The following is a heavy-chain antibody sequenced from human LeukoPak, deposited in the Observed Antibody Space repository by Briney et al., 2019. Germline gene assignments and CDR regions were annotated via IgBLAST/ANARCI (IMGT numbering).Heavy chain of an antibody. V-gene: IGHV3-21*01. CDR2: ISSSSSYI. Sequence: GGSLRLSCAASGFTFSSYSMNWVRQAPGKGLEWVASISSSSSYIYYADSVKGRFTISRDNAKNSLYLQMNSLRAEDTAVYYCARDLCSSTSCYPRGYAFDIWGQGTMVTVSS. CDR3: ARDLCSSTSCYPRGYAFDI. J-gene: IGHJ3*02. D-gene: IGHD2-2*01. CDR1: GFTFSSYS.